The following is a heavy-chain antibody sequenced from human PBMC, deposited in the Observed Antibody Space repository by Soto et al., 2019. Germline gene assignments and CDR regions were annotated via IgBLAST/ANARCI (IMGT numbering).Heavy chain of an antibody. D-gene: IGHD3-16*02. CDR3: AKEKDYDFNWGSDRFTSHY. Sequence: GGSLRLSCTASGFTFRTYAMTWFRQAPGKGLEWVSAISGSAGTFYSTSVKGRFTISRDNSRSTMYLQMHSLRDEDSAIYYCAKEKDYDFNWGSDRFTSHYWGRGTLVTVS. J-gene: IGHJ4*02. V-gene: IGHV3-23*01. CDR1: GFTFRTYA. CDR2: ISGSAGT.